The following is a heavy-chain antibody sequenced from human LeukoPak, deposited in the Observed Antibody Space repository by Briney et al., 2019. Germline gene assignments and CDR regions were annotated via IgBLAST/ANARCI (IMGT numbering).Heavy chain of an antibody. V-gene: IGHV4-59*08. D-gene: IGHD2-15*01. CDR1: GGSITSYY. CDR2: IYYSGST. J-gene: IGHJ4*02. Sequence: PSETLSLTCTVSGGSITSYYWSWIRQPPGKGLEWIGYIYYSGSTNYNPSLKSRVTISVDTSKNQLSLKLSSVTAADTAVYYCATARYCSGGSCYSGMAVYWGQGALVTVSS. CDR3: ATARYCSGGSCYSGMAVY.